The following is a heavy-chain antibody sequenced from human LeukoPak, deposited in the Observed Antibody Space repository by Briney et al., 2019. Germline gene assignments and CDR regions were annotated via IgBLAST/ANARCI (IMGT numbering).Heavy chain of an antibody. J-gene: IGHJ4*02. CDR3: ATGSLRLGEFSLGY. V-gene: IGHV1-24*01. D-gene: IGHD3-16*02. CDR1: GYTLTELS. CDR2: FDPEDGET. Sequence: ASVKVSCKVSGYTLTELSMHWVRQAPGKGLEWMGGFDPEDGETVYAQRFQGRVTMTEDTSTDTAYMELSSLRSEDTAVYYCATGSLRLGEFSLGYWGQGTLVAVSS.